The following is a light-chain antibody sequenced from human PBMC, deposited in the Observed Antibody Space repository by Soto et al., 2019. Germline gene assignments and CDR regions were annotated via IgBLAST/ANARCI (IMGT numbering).Light chain of an antibody. Sequence: QSVLTQPPSASGSPGQSVTLSCTGTGSDVGGYHYVSWYQQHPGKAPKVMIYEVSKRPSGVPDRFSGSKSGNTASLTVSGLQAEDEADYYCSSYADSNIYVFGTGTKVTVL. J-gene: IGLJ1*01. CDR2: EVS. CDR1: GSDVGGYHY. CDR3: SSYADSNIYV. V-gene: IGLV2-8*01.